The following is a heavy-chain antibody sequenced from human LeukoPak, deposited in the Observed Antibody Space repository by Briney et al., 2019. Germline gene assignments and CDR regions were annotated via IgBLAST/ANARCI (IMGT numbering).Heavy chain of an antibody. CDR2: IHSGGNT. Sequence: PGGSLRLSCAPSGFIVSSEYMSWVRQAPGKGLEWVSIIHSGGNTYYADSVKGRFTISRDNPKNTLSLQMNSLRADDTAVYYCARALHYDSSGYFGYWGQGTLVTVSS. CDR1: GFIVSSEY. CDR3: ARALHYDSSGYFGY. V-gene: IGHV3-53*01. J-gene: IGHJ4*02. D-gene: IGHD3-22*01.